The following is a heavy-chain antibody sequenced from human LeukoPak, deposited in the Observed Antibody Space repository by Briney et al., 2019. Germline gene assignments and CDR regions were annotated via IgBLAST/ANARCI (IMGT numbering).Heavy chain of an antibody. CDR1: GFTFSSYG. CDR2: ISYDGSNK. J-gene: IGHJ4*02. CDR3: AKRIAVAGMGFDY. Sequence: GGSLRLSCAASGFTFSSYGMHWVRQAPGKGLEWVAVISYDGSNKYYADSVKGRFTISRDNSKNTLYLQMNSLRAEDTAVYYCAKRIAVAGMGFDYWGQGTLVTVSS. V-gene: IGHV3-30*18. D-gene: IGHD6-19*01.